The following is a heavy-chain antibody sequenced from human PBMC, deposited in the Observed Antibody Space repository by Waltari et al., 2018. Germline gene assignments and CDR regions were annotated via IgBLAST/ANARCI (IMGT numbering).Heavy chain of an antibody. CDR1: GGSFSGYY. J-gene: IGHJ5*02. CDR3: ATLGGYCTNGVCYNWFDP. CDR2: INHSGST. D-gene: IGHD2-8*01. V-gene: IGHV4-34*01. Sequence: QVQLQQWGAGLLKPSETLSLPCAVYGGSFSGYYWSWIRQPPGQGLEWIGEINHSGSTNYNPSLKSRVTISVDTSKNQFSLKLSSVTAADTAVYYCATLGGYCTNGVCYNWFDPWGQGTLVTVSS.